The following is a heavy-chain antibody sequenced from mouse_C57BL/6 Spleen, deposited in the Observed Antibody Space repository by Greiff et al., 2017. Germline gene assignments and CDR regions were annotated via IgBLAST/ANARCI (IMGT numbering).Heavy chain of an antibody. CDR1: GFSLTSYG. J-gene: IGHJ2*01. D-gene: IGHD2-4*01. Sequence: QVQLQQSGPGLVQPSQSLSITCTVSGFSLTSYGVHWVRQSPGKGLEWLGVIWRGGSTDYNAAFTSRLSITKDNSKSQVFFKMNSLQADDTAIYYCAKMRDYDYDFFDYWGQGTTLTVSS. V-gene: IGHV2-5*01. CDR2: IWRGGST. CDR3: AKMRDYDYDFFDY.